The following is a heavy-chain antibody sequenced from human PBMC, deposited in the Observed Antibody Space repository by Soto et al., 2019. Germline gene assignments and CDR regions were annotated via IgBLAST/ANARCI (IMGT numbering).Heavy chain of an antibody. J-gene: IGHJ4*02. D-gene: IGHD5-12*01. CDR1: GGTFSSYA. Sequence: ASVKVSCKASGGTFSSYAISWVRQAPGQGLEWMGGIIPIFGTANYAQKFQGRVTITADESTSTAYMELSSLRSEDTAVYYCARGGDSGYKPPGYWGQGTLVTVSS. CDR3: ARGGDSGYKPPGY. CDR2: IIPIFGTA. V-gene: IGHV1-69*13.